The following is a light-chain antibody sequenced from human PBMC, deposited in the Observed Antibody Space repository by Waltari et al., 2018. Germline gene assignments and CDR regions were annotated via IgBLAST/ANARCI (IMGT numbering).Light chain of an antibody. CDR2: AAT. CDR1: QGISNY. J-gene: IGKJ1*01. Sequence: DIQMTQSPSSLSASVGDRVTITCRASQGISNYLAWYQQKPGKVPKLLIYAATTRDTDIAARFSGSGSGTEFTLTISSLQSEDFAVYFCQQYRDWPRTFGHGTKVETK. CDR3: QQYRDWPRT. V-gene: IGKV1-27*01.